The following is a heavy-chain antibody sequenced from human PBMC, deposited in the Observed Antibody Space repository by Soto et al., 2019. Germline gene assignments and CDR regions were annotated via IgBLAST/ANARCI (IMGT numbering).Heavy chain of an antibody. CDR2: IIPIFGTA. D-gene: IGHD3-22*01. V-gene: IGHV1-69*12. CDR1: GGTFSSYA. J-gene: IGHJ4*02. Sequence: QVQLVQSGAEVKKPGSSVKVSCKASGGTFSSYAISWVRQAPGQGLEWMGGIIPIFGTANYAQKFQGRVTITADESTSTAYMELSSLRSEDTAVYYCARGSYSSGYYYNYYWGQGTLVTVSS. CDR3: ARGSYSSGYYYNYY.